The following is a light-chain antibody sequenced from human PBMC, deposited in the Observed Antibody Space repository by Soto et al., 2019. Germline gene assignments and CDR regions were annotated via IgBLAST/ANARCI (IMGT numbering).Light chain of an antibody. V-gene: IGKV3-15*01. Sequence: KVMTQSPATLSMSPGERATLSCRASQSVSNFLAWYQQKPGQTPRLLIYGASTRATGIPARFSGSGSGTEFTLTISSLQSEDFAVYYCQQYSNWPSWTFGQGTKVEVK. CDR2: GAS. J-gene: IGKJ1*01. CDR1: QSVSNF. CDR3: QQYSNWPSWT.